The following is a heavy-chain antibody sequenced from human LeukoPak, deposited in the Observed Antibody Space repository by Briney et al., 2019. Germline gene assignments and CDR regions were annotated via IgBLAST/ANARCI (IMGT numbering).Heavy chain of an antibody. CDR3: AKHVLRFLEWLPIDAFDI. J-gene: IGHJ3*02. CDR1: GVTFSSYA. CDR2: ISGSGGST. Sequence: GGSLRLSCAASGVTFSSYAMSWVRQAPGKGLEWVSAISGSGGSTYYADSVKGRFTISRENSKNTLYLQMNSLRAEDTAVYYCAKHVLRFLEWLPIDAFDIWGQGTMVTVSS. D-gene: IGHD3-3*01. V-gene: IGHV3-23*01.